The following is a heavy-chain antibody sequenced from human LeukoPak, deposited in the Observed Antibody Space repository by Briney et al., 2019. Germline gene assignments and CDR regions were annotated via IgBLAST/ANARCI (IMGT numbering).Heavy chain of an antibody. CDR1: GDSFSSHY. Sequence: SETLSLTCAVSGDSFSSHYWTWIRQSPGTGLEWIGYISHIGRTNYNPSLRSRVTISIDTSKNHFSLKLRSVTAADTAVYYCARDLVTVTKGFDIWGQGTMVSVSS. J-gene: IGHJ3*02. V-gene: IGHV4-59*11. CDR3: ARDLVTVTKGFDI. CDR2: ISHIGRT. D-gene: IGHD4-17*01.